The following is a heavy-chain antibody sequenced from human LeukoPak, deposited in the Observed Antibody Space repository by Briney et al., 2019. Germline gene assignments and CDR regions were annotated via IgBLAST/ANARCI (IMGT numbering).Heavy chain of an antibody. V-gene: IGHV1-2*02. CDR3: ARDFLLTAAAGHH. Sequence: ASVKVSCKASGYTFTGYYMHWVRQAPGQGLEWMGWINPNSGGTNYAQKFQGRVTMTRDTSISTAYMELSRLRSDDTAVYYCARDFLLTAAAGHHWGQGTLVTVSS. J-gene: IGHJ4*02. CDR2: INPNSGGT. D-gene: IGHD6-13*01. CDR1: GYTFTGYY.